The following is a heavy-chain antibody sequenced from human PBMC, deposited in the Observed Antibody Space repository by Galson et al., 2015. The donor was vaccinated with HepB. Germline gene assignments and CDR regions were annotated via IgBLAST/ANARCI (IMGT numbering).Heavy chain of an antibody. Sequence: SLRLSCAASGFTFSSYAMSWVRQAPGKGLEWVSSISGSGGSTYYADSVKGRFTISRDNSKNTLYLQMNSLRAEDTAVYYCAKVGPGYDILTGYYFTSYWYFDLWGRGTLVTVSS. J-gene: IGHJ2*01. V-gene: IGHV3-23*01. CDR3: AKVGPGYDILTGYYFTSYWYFDL. CDR1: GFTFSSYA. D-gene: IGHD3-9*01. CDR2: ISGSGGST.